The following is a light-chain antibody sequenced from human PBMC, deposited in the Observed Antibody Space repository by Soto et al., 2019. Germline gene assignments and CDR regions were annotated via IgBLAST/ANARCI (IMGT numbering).Light chain of an antibody. V-gene: IGLV3-21*04. CDR1: NIGSKS. Sequence: SYELTQPPSVSVAPGKTARITCGGNNIGSKSVHWYQQKPGQAPVLVIYYDSDRPSGIPERFSGSNSGNTATLTTSRVEAGDEADYYCQVWDSSSDHSGVVFGGGTQLTVL. CDR3: QVWDSSSDHSGVV. J-gene: IGLJ2*01. CDR2: YDS.